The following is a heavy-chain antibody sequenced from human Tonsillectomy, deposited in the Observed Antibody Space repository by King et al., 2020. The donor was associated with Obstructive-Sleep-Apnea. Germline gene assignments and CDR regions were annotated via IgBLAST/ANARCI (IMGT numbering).Heavy chain of an antibody. CDR1: GFTFSNAW. Sequence: VQLVESGGGLVKPGGSLRLSCAASGFTFSNAWMSWVRQAPGKGLEWVGRIKSKTDGGITDYAAPVKGRFTISRDDSKNTLYLQMNSLKTEDTAVYYCTTGIGTYYYYYYGMDVWGQGTTVTVSS. CDR3: TTGIGTYYYYYYGMDV. J-gene: IGHJ6*02. CDR2: IKSKTDGGIT. D-gene: IGHD2-21*01. V-gene: IGHV3-15*01.